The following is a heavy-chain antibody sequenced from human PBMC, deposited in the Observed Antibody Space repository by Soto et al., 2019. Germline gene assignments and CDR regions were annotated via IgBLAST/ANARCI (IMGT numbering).Heavy chain of an antibody. CDR1: GGYFSSSPYY. J-gene: IGHJ5*02. CDR3: ATQAVGSSWYYWFDP. CDR2: IHYTGTT. D-gene: IGHD6-13*01. V-gene: IGHV4-39*01. Sequence: SETLSLTCIVAGGYFSSSPYYWGWISQSPGKGLEWIGGIHYTGTTYYNPSLKSRVTISVDTSKNQFSLKLSSVTAADTAVYYCATQAVGSSWYYWFDPWGQGTLVTVSS.